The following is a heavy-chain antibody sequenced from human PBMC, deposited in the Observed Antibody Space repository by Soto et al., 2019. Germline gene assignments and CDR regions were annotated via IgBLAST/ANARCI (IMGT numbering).Heavy chain of an antibody. D-gene: IGHD2-8*01. J-gene: IGHJ5*02. CDR2: TYFRGNT. V-gene: IGHV4-39*01. CDR1: GGSISSSSYY. Sequence: SETLSLTCTVSGGSISSSSYYWGWIRQPPGKGLEWIGTTYFRGNTYYNPSLKSRVTITENTSKNQFSLKLSSVTAADTAVYYCARQIGYCSDGVCRFMWFDPWRQATLLTSSS. CDR3: ARQIGYCSDGVCRFMWFDP.